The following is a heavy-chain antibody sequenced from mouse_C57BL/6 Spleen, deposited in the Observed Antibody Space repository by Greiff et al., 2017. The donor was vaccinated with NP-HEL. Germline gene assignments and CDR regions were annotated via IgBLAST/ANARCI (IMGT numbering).Heavy chain of an antibody. Sequence: QVQLKESGAELVRPGASVTLSCKASGYTFTDYEMHWVKQTPVHGLEWIGAIDPETGGTAYNQKFKGKAILTADKSSSTAYMELRSLTSEDSAVYYCTRRNGYYGYYAMDYWGQGTSVTVSS. J-gene: IGHJ4*01. CDR3: TRRNGYYGYYAMDY. D-gene: IGHD2-3*01. CDR1: GYTFTDYE. CDR2: IDPETGGT. V-gene: IGHV1-15*01.